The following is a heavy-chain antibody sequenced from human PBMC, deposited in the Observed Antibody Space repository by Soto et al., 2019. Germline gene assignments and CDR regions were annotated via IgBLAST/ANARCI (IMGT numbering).Heavy chain of an antibody. CDR2: ISGYNGDT. D-gene: IGHD2-8*01. J-gene: IGHJ6*02. Sequence: QGQLVQSGGEVTKPGASVKVSCKASGYTFTRYGISWVRQAPGQGLEWMGWISGYNGDTKYAQKFQGRVTMTVDTSTTTAYMELRSLTSDDRAVYYCAKNGQPPYYYYGMDVWGQGTTVTVSS. V-gene: IGHV1-18*01. CDR1: GYTFTRYG. CDR3: AKNGQPPYYYYGMDV.